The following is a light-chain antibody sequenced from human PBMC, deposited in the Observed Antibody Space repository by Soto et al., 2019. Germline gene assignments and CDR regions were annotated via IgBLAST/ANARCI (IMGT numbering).Light chain of an antibody. CDR1: SSDIGGYNY. J-gene: IGLJ1*01. CDR3: SSFTSGALYV. V-gene: IGLV2-14*01. CDR2: EVR. Sequence: QSALTQPASVPGSPGQSITVSCTGTSSDIGGYNYVSWYQQHPGKAPKLMIYEVRNRPSGVSNRFSGSKSGNTASLTISGLQAEDEADYYCSSFTSGALYVFGTGTKAPS.